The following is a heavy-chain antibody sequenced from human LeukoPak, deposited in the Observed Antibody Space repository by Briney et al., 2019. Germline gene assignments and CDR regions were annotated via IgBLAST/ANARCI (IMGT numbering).Heavy chain of an antibody. CDR2: ISGSGGST. CDR3: AKARLRYFDWYTA. J-gene: IGHJ5*02. CDR1: GFTFSSYW. V-gene: IGHV3-23*01. Sequence: GGSLRLSCAASGFTFSSYWMSWVRQAPGKGLEWVSAISGSGGSTYYADSVKGRFTISRDNSKNTLYLQMNSLRAEDTAVYYCAKARLRYFDWYTAWGQGTLVTVSS. D-gene: IGHD3-9*01.